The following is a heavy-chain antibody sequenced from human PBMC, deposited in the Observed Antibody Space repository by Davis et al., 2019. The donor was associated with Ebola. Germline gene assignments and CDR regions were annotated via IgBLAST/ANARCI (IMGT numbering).Heavy chain of an antibody. D-gene: IGHD3-10*01. CDR3: ARTLFPELLSPYYYYGMDV. CDR2: IYPGDSDT. CDR1: GYSFTSCW. V-gene: IGHV5-51*01. J-gene: IGHJ6*02. Sequence: GESLKISCKGSGYSFTSCWIGWVRQMPGKGLEWMGIIYPGDSDTRYSPSFQGQVTISADKSISTAYLQWSSLKASDTAMYYCARTLFPELLSPYYYYGMDVWGQGTTVTVSS.